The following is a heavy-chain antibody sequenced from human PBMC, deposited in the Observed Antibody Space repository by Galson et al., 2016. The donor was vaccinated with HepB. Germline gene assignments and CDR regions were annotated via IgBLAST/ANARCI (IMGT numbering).Heavy chain of an antibody. J-gene: IGHJ4*02. CDR2: INLSAGSI. D-gene: IGHD2-2*01. V-gene: IGHV1-46*01. Sequence: SVKVSCKESGYTSTTYYIHWVRQAPGQGLEWMGMINLSAGSIRYAQEIQGRVTMTRNTSTTTVYMELSSLKSEDTAVYYCASGQLPPTNYYFDYWGQGTLVTVSS. CDR1: GYTSTTYY. CDR3: ASGQLPPTNYYFDY.